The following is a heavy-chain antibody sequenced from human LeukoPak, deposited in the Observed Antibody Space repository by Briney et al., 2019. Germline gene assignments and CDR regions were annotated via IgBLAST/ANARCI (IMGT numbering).Heavy chain of an antibody. CDR3: ARKLRLGGNWFDP. D-gene: IGHD1-26*01. CDR1: VGTFTSYA. J-gene: IGHJ5*02. Sequence: SVKVSLKTSVGTFTSYAITWVRQAPGQGLEWMGKIIPISGETNYAQKFQGRVTFTADESTSTAYMELSSLRSEDTALYYCARKLRLGGNWFDPRGQGTLVSVSS. CDR2: IIPISGET. V-gene: IGHV1-69*13.